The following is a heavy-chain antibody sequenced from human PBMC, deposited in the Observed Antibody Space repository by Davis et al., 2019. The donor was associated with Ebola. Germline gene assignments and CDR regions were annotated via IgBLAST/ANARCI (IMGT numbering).Heavy chain of an antibody. CDR1: GGSINNYS. D-gene: IGHD4-17*01. V-gene: IGHV4-59*01. Sequence: SETLSLTCTVSGGSINNYSWSWIRQPPGKGLEWIGNIHYLGNTNYNPSLKSRVTMSVDTPKNQFSLKLSSVTAADTAVYYCARRNYGDYIVLYYYNMDVWGQGTTVTVSS. J-gene: IGHJ6*02. CDR2: IHYLGNT. CDR3: ARRNYGDYIVLYYYNMDV.